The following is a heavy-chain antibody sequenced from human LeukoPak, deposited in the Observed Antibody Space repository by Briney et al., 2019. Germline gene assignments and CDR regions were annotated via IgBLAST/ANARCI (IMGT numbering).Heavy chain of an antibody. D-gene: IGHD2-2*01. CDR3: ARSSGGCSSTSCRGAFDI. J-gene: IGHJ3*02. CDR1: GGSFSGYY. V-gene: IGHV4-34*01. Sequence: SETLSLTCGVSGGSFSGYYWSWIRQSPGKGLECIGSIDHSGSTSYNPSLKSRVTISVDTSKNQFSLKLSSVTAADTAVYYCARSSGGCSSTSCRGAFDIWGQGTMVTVSS. CDR2: IDHSGST.